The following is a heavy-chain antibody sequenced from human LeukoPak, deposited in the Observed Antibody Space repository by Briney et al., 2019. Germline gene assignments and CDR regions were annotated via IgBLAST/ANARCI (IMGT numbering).Heavy chain of an antibody. CDR3: ARRRYYDSTGYLD. CDR2: IYYRGST. Sequence: SETLSLTCTISGDSISSSSYYWGWIRQPPGKGLEWIGDIYYRGSTYYSPSLKSRVSISIDTSNNQFSLTLNSVTAADTALYYCARRRYYDSTGYLDWGQGTLVTVSS. D-gene: IGHD3-22*01. V-gene: IGHV4-39*01. J-gene: IGHJ1*01. CDR1: GDSISSSSYY.